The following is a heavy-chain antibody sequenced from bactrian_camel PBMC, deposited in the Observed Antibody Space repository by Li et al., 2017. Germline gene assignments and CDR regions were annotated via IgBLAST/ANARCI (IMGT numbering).Heavy chain of an antibody. J-gene: IGHJ4*01. CDR1: GDIARTDC. Sequence: HVQLVESGGGSVQAGGSLRLSCVYSGDIARTDCMGWFRQAPGRKLEGVAALNSGGTTTYADSVKGRFTISKDNAKNTLDLQMDNLKPEDTAMYYCAAVLSLLPRVIPGPHGKWGQGTQVTVS. D-gene: IGHD7*01. CDR2: LNSGGTT. V-gene: IGHV3S53*01. CDR3: AAVLSLLPRVIPGPHGK.